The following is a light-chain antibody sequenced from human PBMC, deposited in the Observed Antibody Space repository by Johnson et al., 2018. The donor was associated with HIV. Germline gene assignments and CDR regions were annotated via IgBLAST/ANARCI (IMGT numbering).Light chain of an antibody. Sequence: SVLTQPPSVSEAPGQKVTISCSGSSSNIGNNYVSWYQQLPRTAPKLLIYENNKRPSGIPDRFSGSKSGTSATLGITGLQTGDEADYYCGTWDSSLSAYVFGTGTKVTVL. V-gene: IGLV1-51*02. CDR3: GTWDSSLSAYV. CDR1: SSNIGNNY. CDR2: ENN. J-gene: IGLJ1*01.